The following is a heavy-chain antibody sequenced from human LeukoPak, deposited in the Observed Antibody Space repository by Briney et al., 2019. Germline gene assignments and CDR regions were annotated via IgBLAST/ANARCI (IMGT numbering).Heavy chain of an antibody. D-gene: IGHD2-2*01. CDR1: GSSFTTYW. CDR2: IYPGDSDT. Sequence: GESLKISCRGSGSSFTTYWIGWVRPMPGKGLEWMGIIYPGDSDTRYSPSFQGQVTMSADKSINTAYLQWSSLQASDTAMYYCARRQGCSSTSCPPDSWGQGTLVTVSS. V-gene: IGHV5-51*01. J-gene: IGHJ4*02. CDR3: ARRQGCSSTSCPPDS.